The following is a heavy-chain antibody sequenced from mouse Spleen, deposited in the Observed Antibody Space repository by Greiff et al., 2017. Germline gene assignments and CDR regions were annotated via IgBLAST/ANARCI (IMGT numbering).Heavy chain of an antibody. CDR1: GYTFTDYY. J-gene: IGHJ2*01. D-gene: IGHD3-1*01. CDR3: ARQLGLRDFDY. Sequence: VKLMESGAELVRPGASVKLSCKASGYTFTDYYINWVKQRPGQGLEWIARIYPGSGNTYYNEKFKGKATLTAEKSSSTAYMQLSSLTSEDSAVYFCARQLGLRDFDYWGQGTTLTVSS. V-gene: IGHV1-76*01. CDR2: IYPGSGNT.